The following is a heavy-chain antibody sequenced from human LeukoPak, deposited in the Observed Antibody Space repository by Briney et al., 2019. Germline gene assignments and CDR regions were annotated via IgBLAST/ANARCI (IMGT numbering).Heavy chain of an antibody. CDR3: ARQAGIGFDL. Sequence: SETLSLTCTVSGDSFDNEMFYWAWIRQPPGKGLQWIASVHQRGNTYDNASLKSRVIISLDTSKSQFFLTLTSVTAADVAVYYFARQAGIGFDLWGQGTLVGGSS. CDR2: VHQRGNT. CDR1: GDSFDNEMFY. J-gene: IGHJ5*02. V-gene: IGHV4-39*01.